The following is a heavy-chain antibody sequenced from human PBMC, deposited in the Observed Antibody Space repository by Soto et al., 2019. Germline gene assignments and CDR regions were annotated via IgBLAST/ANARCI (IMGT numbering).Heavy chain of an antibody. CDR1: GGSFSGYS. J-gene: IGHJ5*02. CDR3: ARRTPGASETYYNSWFDP. V-gene: IGHV4-34*01. CDR2: INHSITT. Sequence: SETLSLTCAVYGGSFSGYSWTWIRQPPGRGLEWIGEINHSITTNDNPSLKSRVTISVDTSKNQFSLKLSSVTAADTAVYYCARRTPGASETYYNSWFDPWGQGTLFTVSS. D-gene: IGHD3-10*01.